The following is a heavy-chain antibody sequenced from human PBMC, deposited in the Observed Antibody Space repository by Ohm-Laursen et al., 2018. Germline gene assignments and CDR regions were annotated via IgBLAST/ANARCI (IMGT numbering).Heavy chain of an antibody. CDR2: ISAIVGAT. D-gene: IGHD2-8*01. CDR1: GFTFSSYA. Sequence: SLRLSCSASGFTFSSYAMSWVRQAPGKGLEWVSTISAIVGATHYADSVKGRLTISRDNSKNSLYLQMNSLRAEDTAVYYCARDVYGIDPAYYYYGMDVWGQGTTVTVSS. J-gene: IGHJ6*02. CDR3: ARDVYGIDPAYYYYGMDV. V-gene: IGHV3-23*01.